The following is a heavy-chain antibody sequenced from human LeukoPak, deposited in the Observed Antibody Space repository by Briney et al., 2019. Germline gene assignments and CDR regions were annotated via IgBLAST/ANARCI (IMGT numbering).Heavy chain of an antibody. D-gene: IGHD3-3*01. CDR1: GFTFSTYG. V-gene: IGHV3-30*02. Sequence: PGGSLRLSCAASGFTFSTYGMHWVRQAPGKGLEWVAFIRYDGSNKYYADSVKGRFTISRDDSKNTLYLQINSLRTEDTAVYSCAKVGAGLYDSLDYWGQGTLVTVSS. J-gene: IGHJ4*02. CDR2: IRYDGSNK. CDR3: AKVGAGLYDSLDY.